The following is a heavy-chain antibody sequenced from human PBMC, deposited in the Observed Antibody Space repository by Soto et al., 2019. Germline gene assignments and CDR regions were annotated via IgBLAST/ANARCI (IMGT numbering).Heavy chain of an antibody. J-gene: IGHJ4*02. CDR3: AREKYNWKI. D-gene: IGHD1-20*01. Sequence: PSETLGISCRFSGESIRSYYWTWIRQPPGKGLQWIRYVFHTGNTNYNPSLKSRVTISEDASKNQVPLRLTSVTAADTAVYFCAREKYNWKIWGQGTLVTVSS. CDR1: GESIRSYY. V-gene: IGHV4-59*01. CDR2: VFHTGNT.